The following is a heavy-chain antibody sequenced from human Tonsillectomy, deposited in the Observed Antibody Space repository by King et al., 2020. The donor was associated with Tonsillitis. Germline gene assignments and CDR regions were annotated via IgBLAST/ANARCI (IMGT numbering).Heavy chain of an antibody. CDR1: GGSISSGGYS. J-gene: IGHJ4*02. Sequence: QLQESGPGLVKPSQTLSLTCAVSGGSISSGGYSWSWIRQPPGKGLEWIGYIYYSGSTYYNPSLKSRVTISVDTSKNQFSLKLSSVTAADTAVYYCARFIPVSLRAPGDDIWGQGTLVTVSS. CDR3: ARFIPVSLRAPGDDI. V-gene: IGHV4-30-4*07. D-gene: IGHD3-22*01. CDR2: IYYSGST.